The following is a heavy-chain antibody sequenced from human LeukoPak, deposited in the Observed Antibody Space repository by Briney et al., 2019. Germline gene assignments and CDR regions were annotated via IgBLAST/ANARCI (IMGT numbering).Heavy chain of an antibody. V-gene: IGHV3-66*01. CDR2: IYSGGST. Sequence: PGGSLRLSCAASGFTVSSNYMSWVRQAPGKGLEWVSVIYSGGSTYYADSVEGRFTISRDNSKNTLYLQMNSLRAEDTAVYYCARDRTGSSWYRDAFDIWGQGTMVTVSS. J-gene: IGHJ3*02. CDR1: GFTVSSNY. CDR3: ARDRTGSSWYRDAFDI. D-gene: IGHD6-13*01.